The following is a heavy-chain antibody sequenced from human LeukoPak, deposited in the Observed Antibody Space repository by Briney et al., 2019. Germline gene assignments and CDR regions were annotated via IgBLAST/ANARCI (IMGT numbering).Heavy chain of an antibody. D-gene: IGHD3-10*01. CDR3: AKDPELRSGSGY. CDR1: GFTFSSYA. CDR2: ISGGGGST. Sequence: PGGSLRLSCAASGFTFSSYAMSWVRQAPGKGLEWVSAISGGGGSTYYADSVKGRFTISRDNSKNTLYLQMNSLRAEDTAVYYCAKDPELRSGSGYWGQGTLVTVSS. J-gene: IGHJ4*02. V-gene: IGHV3-23*01.